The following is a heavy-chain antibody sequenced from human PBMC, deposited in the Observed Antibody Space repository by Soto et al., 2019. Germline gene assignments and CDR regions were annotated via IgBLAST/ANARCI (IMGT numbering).Heavy chain of an antibody. CDR2: ISAYNGNT. V-gene: IGHV1-18*01. CDR1: GYTFTSYG. D-gene: IGHD2-2*01. CDR3: ARGVVEADYYYYMDV. Sequence: GASVKVSCKASGYTFTSYGISWVRQAPGQGLEWMGWISAYNGNTNYAQKLQGRVTMTTDTSTSTAYMELRSLRSDDTAVYYCARGVVEADYYYYMDVWGKGTTVTVSS. J-gene: IGHJ6*03.